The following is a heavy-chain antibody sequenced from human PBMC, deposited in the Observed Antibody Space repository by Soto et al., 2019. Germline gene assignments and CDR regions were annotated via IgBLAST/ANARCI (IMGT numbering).Heavy chain of an antibody. J-gene: IGHJ4*02. CDR3: AKTMGYMVRGVPDY. CDR2: ISGSGGST. Sequence: PGGSLRLSCAASGFTISSHAMSWVRQAPGKGLEWVSAISGSGGSTYYADSVKGRFTISRDNSKNTLYLQMNSLRAEDTAVYYCAKTMGYMVRGVPDYWGQGTLVTVSS. V-gene: IGHV3-23*01. CDR1: GFTISSHA. D-gene: IGHD3-10*01.